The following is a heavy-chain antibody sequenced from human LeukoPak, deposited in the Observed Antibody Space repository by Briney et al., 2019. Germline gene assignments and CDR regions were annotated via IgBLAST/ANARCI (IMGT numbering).Heavy chain of an antibody. V-gene: IGHV3-23*01. CDR2: ISGNGDNT. J-gene: IGHJ4*02. D-gene: IGHD3-22*01. Sequence: GGSLRLSCAASGFTFSTYDMTWVRQAPGKGLEWVSAISGNGDNTYYADSVEGRFTISRDNSKNTLYLQMSSLRGEETAIYYCAKDPRYDSNGYYYASYFHYWGQGTLVTVSS. CDR3: AKDPRYDSNGYYYASYFHY. CDR1: GFTFSTYD.